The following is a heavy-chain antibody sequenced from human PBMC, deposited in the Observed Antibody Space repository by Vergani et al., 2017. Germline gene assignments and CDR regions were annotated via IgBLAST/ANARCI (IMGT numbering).Heavy chain of an antibody. D-gene: IGHD1-7*01. CDR3: VKGKGTFEN. CDR2: INWSGGST. J-gene: IGHJ4*02. V-gene: IGHV3-20*04. CDR1: GFNFEAHM. Sequence: EVQLVASGGGVVRPGGSLRLSCIISGFNFEAHMMNWVRQIPGKGLEWVSGINWSGGSTAYADSVRGRFTISRDNSKNMVYIQMNSLRPEDTAVYYCVKGKGTFENWGQGTLVTVSS.